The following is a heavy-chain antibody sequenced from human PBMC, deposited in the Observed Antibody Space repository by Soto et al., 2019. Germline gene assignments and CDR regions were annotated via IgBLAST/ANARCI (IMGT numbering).Heavy chain of an antibody. J-gene: IGHJ4*02. V-gene: IGHV3-48*02. D-gene: IGHD1-26*01. CDR1: GFTFSSYS. Sequence: EVQLVESGGGLVQPGGSLRLSCAASGFTFSSYSMNWVRQAPGKGLEWVSYISSSSSTIYYADSVKGRFTISRDNAKNSLYLQMNSRRDEDTAVYYCARDRCRFGGSYYGAPDYWGQGTLVTVSS. CDR2: ISSSSSTI. CDR3: ARDRCRFGGSYYGAPDY.